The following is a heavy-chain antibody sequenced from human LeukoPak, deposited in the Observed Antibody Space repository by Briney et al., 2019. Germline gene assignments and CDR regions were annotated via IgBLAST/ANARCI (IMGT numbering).Heavy chain of an antibody. V-gene: IGHV4-30-2*01. CDR1: GGSISSGGYS. J-gene: IGHJ3*02. CDR2: IYHSGRT. Sequence: SETLSLTCAVSGGSISSGGYSGSWIRQPPGKGLEWIGYIYHSGRTYYNPSLKSRVTISVDRSKNQFSLKLSSVTAADTAVYYCARASITMVRGDGAFDIWGQGTMVTVSS. CDR3: ARASITMVRGDGAFDI. D-gene: IGHD3-10*01.